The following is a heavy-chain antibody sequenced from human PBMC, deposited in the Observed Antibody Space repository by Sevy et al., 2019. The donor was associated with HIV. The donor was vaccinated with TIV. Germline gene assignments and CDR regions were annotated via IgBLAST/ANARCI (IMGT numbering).Heavy chain of an antibody. V-gene: IGHV4-34*01. D-gene: IGHD3-22*01. CDR2: INHSGST. J-gene: IGHJ6*03. CDR3: ARFYDRRDYYMDV. CDR1: GGSFSGYY. Sequence: SETLSLTCAVYGGSFSGYYWSWIRQPPGKGLEWIGEINHSGSTNYNPSLKSRVTISVDPSKNQFSLNLNSVTAADTAVYYCARFYDRRDYYMDVWGKGTTVTVSS.